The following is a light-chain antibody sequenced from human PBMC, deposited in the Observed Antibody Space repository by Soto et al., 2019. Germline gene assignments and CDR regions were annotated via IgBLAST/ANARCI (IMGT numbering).Light chain of an antibody. Sequence: EIVMTQSPLTLPVTPGEPASISCRSSQSLLYNNTYNYLDWYVQKPGQSPQLLIYFGSNRAPGVPDMFSGSGSGTDFTLKINRVEAEDVGNYYCMQALQSLTFGQGTRLEIQ. CDR3: MQALQSLT. J-gene: IGKJ5*01. CDR2: FGS. V-gene: IGKV2-28*01. CDR1: QSLLYNNTYNY.